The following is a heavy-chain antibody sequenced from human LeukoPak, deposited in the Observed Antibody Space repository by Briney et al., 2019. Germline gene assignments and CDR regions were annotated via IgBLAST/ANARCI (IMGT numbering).Heavy chain of an antibody. D-gene: IGHD2-2*02. CDR3: ARYCSSTSCYTNFDY. J-gene: IGHJ4*02. CDR1: GGSISSGDYY. V-gene: IGHV4-30-4*08. Sequence: SETLSLTCAVSGGSISSGDYYWSWIRQPPGKGLEWIGYIYYSGSTYYNPSLKSRVTISVDTSKNQFSLKLSSVTAADTAVYYCARYCSSTSCYTNFDYWGQGTLVTVSS. CDR2: IYYSGST.